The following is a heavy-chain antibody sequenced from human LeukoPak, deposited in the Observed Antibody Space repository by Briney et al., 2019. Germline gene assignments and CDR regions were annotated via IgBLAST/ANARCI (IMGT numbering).Heavy chain of an antibody. CDR3: VVILVPGGVWHFDL. J-gene: IGHJ2*01. CDR1: GFTFSSYE. D-gene: IGHD2-2*01. Sequence: GGSLRLSCAASGFTFSSYEMNWVRQAPGKGLEWVAIIYSGGGNTKYYAESLKDRFTISRDDSKDTVYLQMNSLRVEDTAVYYCVVILVPGGVWHFDLWGRGTLVTVSS. V-gene: IGHV3-33*03. CDR2: IYSGGGNTK.